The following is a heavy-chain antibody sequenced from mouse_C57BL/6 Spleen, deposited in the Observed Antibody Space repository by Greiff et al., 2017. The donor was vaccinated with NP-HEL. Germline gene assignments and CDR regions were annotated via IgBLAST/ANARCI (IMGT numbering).Heavy chain of an antibody. D-gene: IGHD3-2*02. Sequence: QVQLQQSGAELVKPGASVKISCKASGYAFSSYWMNWVKQRPGKGLEWIGQIYPGDGDTNYNGKFKGKATLTADKSSSTAYMQLSSLTSEDSAVYFCARPRSGYGYYAMDYWGQGTSVTVSS. V-gene: IGHV1-80*01. CDR3: ARPRSGYGYYAMDY. CDR2: IYPGDGDT. CDR1: GYAFSSYW. J-gene: IGHJ4*01.